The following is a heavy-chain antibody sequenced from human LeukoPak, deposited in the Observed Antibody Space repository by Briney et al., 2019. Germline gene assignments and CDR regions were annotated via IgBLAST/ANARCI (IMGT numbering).Heavy chain of an antibody. D-gene: IGHD6-13*01. CDR1: GGSISSYY. V-gene: IGHV4-59*01. Sequence: SETLSLTCTVSGGSISSYYWSWIRQPPGKGLEWIGYIYYSGSTNYNPSLKSRVTISVDTSKNQFSLKLSSVTAADTAVYYCARARAAAAGPFDYWGQGTLVTVSS. CDR3: ARARAAAAGPFDY. CDR2: IYYSGST. J-gene: IGHJ4*02.